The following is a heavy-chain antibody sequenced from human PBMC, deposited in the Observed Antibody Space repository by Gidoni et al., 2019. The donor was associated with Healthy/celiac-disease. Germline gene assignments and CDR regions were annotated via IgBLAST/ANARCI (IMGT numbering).Heavy chain of an antibody. D-gene: IGHD1-1*01. CDR1: GYTFTSYG. J-gene: IGHJ4*02. Sequence: QVQLVQSGAEVKKPAASVKVSSKASGYTFTSYGISWVRQAPGQGLEWMGWISAYNDNKNYAQKLEGRVTMTTDTSTSKAYMELRSLRADDTAMYYCARVHPGWRAGVLDYWGQGTLVTVSS. V-gene: IGHV1-18*04. CDR3: ARVHPGWRAGVLDY. CDR2: ISAYNDNK.